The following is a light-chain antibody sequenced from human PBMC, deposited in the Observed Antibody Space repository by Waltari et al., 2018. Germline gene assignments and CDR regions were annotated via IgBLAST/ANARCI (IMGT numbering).Light chain of an antibody. CDR1: SSNIGNNY. J-gene: IGLJ7*01. V-gene: IGLV1-51*02. CDR3: GTWDSSLSGAV. Sequence: QSVLTQPPSVSAAPGQRVTISCSGGSSNIGNNYVSWYRQFPGTAPKLLIYENTERPSVIPGRFSGSKSGTSATLDITGRQAGDEADYYCGTWDSSLSGAVFGGGTHLTVL. CDR2: ENT.